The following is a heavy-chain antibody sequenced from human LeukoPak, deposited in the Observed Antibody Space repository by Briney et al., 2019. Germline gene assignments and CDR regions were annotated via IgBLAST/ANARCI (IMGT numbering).Heavy chain of an antibody. D-gene: IGHD2/OR15-2a*01. J-gene: IGHJ6*02. V-gene: IGHV4-59*12. Sequence: PSETLSLTCTVSGGSISSYYWSWIRQPPGKGLEWVGYIFYSGGTKYNPSLKSRVTISVDTSKKQFSLKLSSVTAADTAVYYCARNVVLRTHYYYYGMDVWGQGTTVTVSS. CDR3: ARNVVLRTHYYYYGMDV. CDR2: IFYSGGT. CDR1: GGSISSYY.